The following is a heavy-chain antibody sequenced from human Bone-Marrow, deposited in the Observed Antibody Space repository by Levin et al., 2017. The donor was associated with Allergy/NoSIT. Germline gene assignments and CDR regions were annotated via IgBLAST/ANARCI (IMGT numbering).Heavy chain of an antibody. J-gene: IGHJ4*02. CDR1: GFKFSIYD. Sequence: GGSLRLSCVASGFKFSIYDMNWVRQAPGKGLEWVSGISGSGGRTYYGDSVKGRFTISRDNSKNTLHLQMDSLRAEDTAVYYCAKDPSGTYEQFDYWGQGTLVTVSS. V-gene: IGHV3-23*01. CDR2: ISGSGGRT. D-gene: IGHD1-26*01. CDR3: AKDPSGTYEQFDY.